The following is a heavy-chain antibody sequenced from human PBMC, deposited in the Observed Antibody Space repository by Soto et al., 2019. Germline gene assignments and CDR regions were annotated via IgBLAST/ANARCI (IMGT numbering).Heavy chain of an antibody. CDR1: GFSLSTFGVS. Sequence: QITLKECGPTMVRPTQTLTLTCTFSGFSLSTFGVSMGWIRQPPGKALEWLAGIYWDDDKRYSPSLRTRLTITKDTSKNKVVLTMTNMDPVDKATYYCARRPRSDSFDSWGQGTLVTVSS. CDR2: IYWDDDK. CDR3: ARRPRSDSFDS. D-gene: IGHD3-10*01. J-gene: IGHJ4*02. V-gene: IGHV2-5*02.